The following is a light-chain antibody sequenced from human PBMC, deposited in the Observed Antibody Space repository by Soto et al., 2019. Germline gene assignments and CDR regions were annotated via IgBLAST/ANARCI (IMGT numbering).Light chain of an antibody. CDR3: QSYDSSLSGSV. CDR2: GNS. CDR1: GSNIGAGYD. V-gene: IGLV1-40*01. Sequence: QSVLTQPPSVSGAPGQRVTICCTGSGSNIGAGYDVHWYQQLPGTAPKLLIYGNSNRPSGVPDRFSGSKSGTSASLAITGLQAEDEADYYCQSYDSSLSGSVFGGGTKLTVL. J-gene: IGLJ2*01.